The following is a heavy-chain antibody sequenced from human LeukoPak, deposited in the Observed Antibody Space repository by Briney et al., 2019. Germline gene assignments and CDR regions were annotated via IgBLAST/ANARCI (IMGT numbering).Heavy chain of an antibody. CDR3: ARSYYDILTGPDAFDI. Sequence: ASVKVSCKASGYTFTSYAMNWVRQAPGQGLEWMGWINTNTGNPTYAQGFTGRFIFSLDTSVSTAYLQISSLKAEDTAVYYCARSYYDILTGPDAFDIWGQGTMVTVSS. CDR1: GYTFTSYA. CDR2: INTNTGNP. V-gene: IGHV7-4-1*02. D-gene: IGHD3-9*01. J-gene: IGHJ3*02.